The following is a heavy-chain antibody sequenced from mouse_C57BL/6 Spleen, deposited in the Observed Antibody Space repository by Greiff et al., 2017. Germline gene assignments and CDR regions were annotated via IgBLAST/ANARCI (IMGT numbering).Heavy chain of an antibody. CDR2: ISYDGSN. V-gene: IGHV3-6*01. CDR3: ARDHDGYGDAMDY. J-gene: IGHJ4*01. CDR1: GYSITSGYY. D-gene: IGHD2-3*01. Sequence: EVQLQESGPGLVKPSQSLSLTCSVTGYSITSGYYWNWIRQFPGNKLEWMGYISYDGSNNYNPSLKNRISITRDTSKNQFFLKLNSVTTEDTATYYCARDHDGYGDAMDYWGQGTSVTVSS.